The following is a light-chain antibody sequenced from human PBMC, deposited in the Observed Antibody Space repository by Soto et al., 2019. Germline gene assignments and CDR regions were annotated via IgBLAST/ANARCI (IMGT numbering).Light chain of an antibody. V-gene: IGKV1-33*01. J-gene: IGKJ5*01. CDR2: DAS. CDR1: QDISNY. CDR3: QQYDNLPS. Sequence: EIQMTQSPSSLSASVGDRVTITCQASQDISNYLNWYQQKPGKSPKLPIYDASNLETGVPSRFSGSGSGTDFTFTISSLQPEDIATYYCQQYDNLPSFGQGTRLEIK.